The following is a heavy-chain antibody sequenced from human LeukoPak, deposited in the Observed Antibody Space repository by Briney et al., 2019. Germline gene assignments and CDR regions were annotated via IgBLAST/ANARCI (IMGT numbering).Heavy chain of an antibody. V-gene: IGHV1-18*01. CDR1: GYTFTSYG. D-gene: IGHD3-3*01. J-gene: IGHJ4*02. CDR2: ISAYNGNT. Sequence: GASVKVSCKASGYTFTSYGISWVRQAPGQGLEWMGWISAYNGNTNYAQKLQGRVTMTTDTSTSTAYMELRSLRSDDTAVYYCARVSGATIFGVVTKNPADYWGQGTLVTVSS. CDR3: ARVSGATIFGVVTKNPADY.